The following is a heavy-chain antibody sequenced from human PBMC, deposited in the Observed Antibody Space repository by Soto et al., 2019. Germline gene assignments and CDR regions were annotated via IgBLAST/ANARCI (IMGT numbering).Heavy chain of an antibody. J-gene: IGHJ3*02. D-gene: IGHD3-3*01. CDR1: GYTFTGYY. V-gene: IGHV1-2*04. CDR2: INSNSGGT. CDR3: ARSVRSTPDAFDI. Sequence: ASVKVSCKASGYTFTGYYMHWVRQSPGQGLEWMGWINSNSGGTNYAQKFQGWVTMTRVTSISTAYMELSRLRSDDTAVYYCARSVRSTPDAFDIWGQGTMVTVSS.